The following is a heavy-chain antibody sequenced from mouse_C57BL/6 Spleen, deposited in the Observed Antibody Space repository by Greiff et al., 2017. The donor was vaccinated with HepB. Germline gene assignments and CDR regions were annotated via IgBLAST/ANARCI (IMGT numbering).Heavy chain of an antibody. CDR3: TSRGYFDD. J-gene: IGHJ2*01. V-gene: IGHV14-4*01. Sequence: VQLQQSGAELVRPGASVKLSCTASGFNIKDDYMHWVKQRPEQGLEWIGWIDPENGDTEYASKFQGKATITADTSSNTAYLQLSSLTSEDTAVYYCTSRGYFDDWGQGTTLTVSS. CDR1: GFNIKDDY. CDR2: IDPENGDT.